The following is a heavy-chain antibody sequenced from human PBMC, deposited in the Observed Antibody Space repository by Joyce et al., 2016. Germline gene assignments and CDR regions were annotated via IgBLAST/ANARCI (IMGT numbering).Heavy chain of an antibody. CDR2: INRDGSTT. CDR1: GFTFSDYW. D-gene: IGHD5-18*01. V-gene: IGHV3-74*01. Sequence: EVQLVESGGALVQPGGSLRLSCAASGFTFSDYWMHWVRQVPGKGLVWGSRINRDGSTTDYADSVKGRFTISRDNAKNTLFLQMNSLRAEDTAVYYCATEEYSYGYGLDYWGQGTLVPVSS. J-gene: IGHJ4*02. CDR3: ATEEYSYGYGLDY.